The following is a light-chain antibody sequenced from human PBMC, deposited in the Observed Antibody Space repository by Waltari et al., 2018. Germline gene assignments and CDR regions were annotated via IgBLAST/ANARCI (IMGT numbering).Light chain of an antibody. J-gene: IGLJ6*01. CDR2: STH. CDR1: TSNIGGNS. V-gene: IGLV1-44*01. CDR3: AAWDDSLSVYV. Sequence: LTQPPSASATPGQRVTISCSGSTSNIGGNSVHWYQQLPGTAPKLLMFSTHQRPSGVPYLFSGSKSGTSASLAISELHSDDEGDYYCAAWDDSLSVYVFGSGTTVTVL.